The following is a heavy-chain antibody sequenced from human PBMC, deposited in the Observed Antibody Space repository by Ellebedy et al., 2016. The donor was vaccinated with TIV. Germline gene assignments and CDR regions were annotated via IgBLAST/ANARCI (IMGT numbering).Heavy chain of an antibody. V-gene: IGHV3-30*03. CDR1: GLTFSSYG. Sequence: GGSLRLSCAASGLTFSSYGMHWVRQAPGKGLQWVAVISYDGSNKYYADSVKGRFTISRDNSKNTLYLQMNSLRAEDTAVYYCARDRGGTAMVPWYYYGMDVWGQGTTVTVSS. CDR2: ISYDGSNK. CDR3: ARDRGGTAMVPWYYYGMDV. J-gene: IGHJ6*02. D-gene: IGHD5-18*01.